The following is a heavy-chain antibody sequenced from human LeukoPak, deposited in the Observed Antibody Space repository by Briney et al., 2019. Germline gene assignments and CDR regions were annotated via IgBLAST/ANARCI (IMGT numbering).Heavy chain of an antibody. Sequence: SDTLSLTCAVYGGSLSGYYWIWIRQPPAKGLEWIGEIYHSGSTNYNPCLKSRLTISVDMSENQFSLKLHSVTAPDTAVYYCARSLYSYGQGEYYFDYWGQGTLVTVSS. CDR1: GGSLSGYY. V-gene: IGHV4-34*01. CDR3: ARSLYSYGQGEYYFDY. CDR2: IYHSGST. J-gene: IGHJ4*02. D-gene: IGHD5-18*01.